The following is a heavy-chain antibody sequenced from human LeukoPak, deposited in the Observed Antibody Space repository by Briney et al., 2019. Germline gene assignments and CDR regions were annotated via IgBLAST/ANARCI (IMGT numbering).Heavy chain of an antibody. J-gene: IGHJ4*02. V-gene: IGHV3-30-3*01. CDR3: AKGSVGVKYYYDSSGSYYFDY. D-gene: IGHD3-22*01. CDR2: ISYDGSNK. Sequence: GRSLRLSCAASGFTFSSYAMHWVRQAPGKGLEWVAVISYDGSNKYYADSVKGRFTISRDNSKNTLYLQMNSLRAEDTAVYYCAKGSVGVKYYYDSSGSYYFDYWGQGTLVTVSS. CDR1: GFTFSSYA.